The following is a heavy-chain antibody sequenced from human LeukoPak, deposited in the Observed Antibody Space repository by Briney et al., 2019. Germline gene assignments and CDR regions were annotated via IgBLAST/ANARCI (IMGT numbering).Heavy chain of an antibody. V-gene: IGHV4-61*02. Sequence: SETLSLTCTVSGGSISSGSYYWSWIRQPAGKGLEWIGRIYTSGSTNYNPSLKSRVTISVDTSKNQFPLKLSSVTAADTAVYYCARVAAGPSSDAFDIWGQGTMVTVSS. CDR2: IYTSGST. D-gene: IGHD6-6*01. CDR1: GGSISSGSYY. J-gene: IGHJ3*02. CDR3: ARVAAGPSSDAFDI.